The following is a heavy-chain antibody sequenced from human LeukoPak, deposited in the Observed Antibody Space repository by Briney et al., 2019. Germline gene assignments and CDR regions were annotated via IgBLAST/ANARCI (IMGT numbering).Heavy chain of an antibody. J-gene: IGHJ5*02. CDR1: GFTFSSYG. CDR2: IWYDGSNK. Sequence: PGRSLRLSCAASGFTFSSYGMHWVRQAPGKGLEWVAVIWYDGSNKYYADSVKGRFTISRDNSKNTLYLQMHSLRAEDTAVYYCASDRVVRPPSTCINWFDPWGQGTLVTVSA. D-gene: IGHD3-3*01. CDR3: ASDRVVRPPSTCINWFDP. V-gene: IGHV3-33*01.